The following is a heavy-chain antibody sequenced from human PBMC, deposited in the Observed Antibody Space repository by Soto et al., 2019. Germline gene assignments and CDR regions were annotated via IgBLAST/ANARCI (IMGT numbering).Heavy chain of an antibody. CDR1: DGSTSRYY. D-gene: IGHD5-18*01. CDR2: TYYSGST. CDR3: ARGRIQLWYPFGY. Sequence: PSETLSYTCTVSDGSTSRYYCSWIRQPPEKGLEWIGDTYYSGSTNYNPSLESRVTISVDTSKNQFSLKLSAVTAAHTAVYYCARGRIQLWYPFGYWGQGTLVTVS. V-gene: IGHV4-59*01. J-gene: IGHJ4*02.